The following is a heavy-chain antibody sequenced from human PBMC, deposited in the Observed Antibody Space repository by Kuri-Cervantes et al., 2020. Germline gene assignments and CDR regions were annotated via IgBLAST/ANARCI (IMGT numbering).Heavy chain of an antibody. V-gene: IGHV3-7*01. Sequence: GGSLRLSCAASGFTFSSYWMSWVRQAPGKGLEWVANIKQDGSEKYYVDSVKGRFTISRDNAKNSLYLQVNSLRAEDTAVYYCARERSGYSYGHKFYYFDYWGQGTLVTVSS. CDR1: GFTFSSYW. CDR3: ARERSGYSYGHKFYYFDY. D-gene: IGHD5-18*01. CDR2: IKQDGSEK. J-gene: IGHJ4*02.